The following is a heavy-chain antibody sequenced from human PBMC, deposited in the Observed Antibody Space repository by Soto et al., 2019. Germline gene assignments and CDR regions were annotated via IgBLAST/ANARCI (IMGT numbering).Heavy chain of an antibody. D-gene: IGHD2-21*01. J-gene: IGHJ6*02. CDR3: ARCKQKVMHCAVDV. Sequence: QVYLVESGGGAVQPGRSLSVSCEASGFIFSSYGMHWVRQAPGKGLEWVAFINYDGSNKFYGDSVKGRFTISRDNSKNTLFLQMSSLRGEDTAVYYCARCKQKVMHCAVDVWGQGATVTVTS. CDR1: GFIFSSYG. CDR2: INYDGSNK. V-gene: IGHV3-33*01.